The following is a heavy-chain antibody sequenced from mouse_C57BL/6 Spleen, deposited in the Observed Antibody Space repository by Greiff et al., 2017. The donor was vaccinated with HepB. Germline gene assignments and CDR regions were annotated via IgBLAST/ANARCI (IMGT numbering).Heavy chain of an antibody. D-gene: IGHD1-1*01. CDR3: ARHGGSSSFDY. V-gene: IGHV5-6*02. CDR2: ISSGGSYT. CDR1: GFTFSSYG. Sequence: EVKLVESGGDLVKPGGSLKLSCAASGFTFSSYGMSWVRQTPDKRLEWVATISSGGSYTYYPDSVKGRFTIYRDNAKNTLYQQRRSLKSEDTAMYYCARHGGSSSFDYRGQGTTLSASS. J-gene: IGHJ2*01.